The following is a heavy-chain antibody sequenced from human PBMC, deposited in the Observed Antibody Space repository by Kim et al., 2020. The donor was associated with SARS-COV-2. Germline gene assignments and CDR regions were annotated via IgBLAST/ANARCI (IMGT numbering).Heavy chain of an antibody. D-gene: IGHD4-17*01. J-gene: IGHJ4*02. CDR3: ARDLGTVGDY. V-gene: IGHV3-21*01. Sequence: CICYAESGKGRFTNSRDNAKNSLYLQINSLRAGDTAVYYCARDLGTVGDYWGQGTLVIVSS. CDR2: CI.